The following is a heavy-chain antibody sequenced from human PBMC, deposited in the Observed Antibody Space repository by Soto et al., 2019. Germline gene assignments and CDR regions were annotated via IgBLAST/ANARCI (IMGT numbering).Heavy chain of an antibody. CDR1: GFTFSSYW. D-gene: IGHD1-20*01. CDR3: ARELTGTTYPY. CDR2: IKQDGSEK. Sequence: PWGSLRLSCAASGFTFSSYWIILCRQSPWKGLEWVANIKQDGSEKYYVDSVKGRFTISRDNAKNSLYLQMNSLRAEDTAVYYCARELTGTTYPYWGQGTLVTVSS. J-gene: IGHJ4*02. V-gene: IGHV3-7*01.